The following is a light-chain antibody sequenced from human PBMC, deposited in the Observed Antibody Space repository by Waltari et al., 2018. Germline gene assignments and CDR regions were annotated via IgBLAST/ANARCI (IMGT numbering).Light chain of an antibody. CDR2: QIS. Sequence: QSALTQPASVSGSPGQSITIYCTGTSSDVGTYNVVYWYQQRPGKAPKLMIYQISKRPSGVSNRFSGSKSGNTASRTISGLQAEDEADYYCCSYAGSGTLVFGSGTKVNVL. J-gene: IGLJ6*01. CDR1: SSDVGTYNV. V-gene: IGLV2-23*02. CDR3: CSYAGSGTLV.